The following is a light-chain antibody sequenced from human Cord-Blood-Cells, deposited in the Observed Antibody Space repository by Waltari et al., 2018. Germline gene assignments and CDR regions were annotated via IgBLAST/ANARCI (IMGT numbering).Light chain of an antibody. J-gene: IGLJ1*01. CDR2: GNS. CDR1: SPNIGAGYA. CDR3: QSYDSSLSVNYV. V-gene: IGLV1-40*01. Sequence: QSVLTQPPSVSGAPGQRVTISCTGSSPNIGAGYAVHWYQQLPGTAPKLLIYGNSNRPSGVPDRFSGSKSGTSASLAITGLQAEDEADYYCQSYDSSLSVNYVFGTGTKVTVL.